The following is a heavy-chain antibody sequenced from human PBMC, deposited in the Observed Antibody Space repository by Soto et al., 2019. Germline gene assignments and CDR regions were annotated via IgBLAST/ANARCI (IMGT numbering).Heavy chain of an antibody. CDR3: ARDLGWAFDS. V-gene: IGHV3-48*02. Sequence: EVQLVESGGGSVQPGVSLRLSCAASGFTFSTFSMNWVRQAPGSGLEWISYISGGGRPISYADSVKGRFTISRDNAKNSLYLQMDSLTDEDTAVYYCARDLGWAFDSWGQGTLVTVSS. CDR2: ISGGGRPI. CDR1: GFTFSTFS. D-gene: IGHD6-19*01. J-gene: IGHJ4*02.